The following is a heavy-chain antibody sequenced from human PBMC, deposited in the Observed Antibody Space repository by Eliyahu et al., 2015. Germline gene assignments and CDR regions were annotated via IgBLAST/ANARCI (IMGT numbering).Heavy chain of an antibody. CDR3: ARVYYYGAGPDSYGIGEPLKYYAIDI. V-gene: IGHV1-18*01. D-gene: IGHD3-10*01. Sequence: QVVLEQSAPEVKKPGASVMVSCKAXGYMFTTYGXSWVRQAPGQGLEWMGWIDTYDGETKYSQKFQGRVTVTRETSTSTAYMEVRSLRSDDTAVYYCARVYYYGAGPDSYGIGEPLKYYAIDIWGQGTTVTVSS. CDR2: IDTYDGET. CDR1: GYMFTTYG. J-gene: IGHJ6*02.